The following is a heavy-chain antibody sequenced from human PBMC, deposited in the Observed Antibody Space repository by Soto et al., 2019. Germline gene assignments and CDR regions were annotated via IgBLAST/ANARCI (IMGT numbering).Heavy chain of an antibody. CDR3: ARGDSTDCSNGVCSFFYNHDMDV. V-gene: IGHV1-2*04. CDR2: INPKSGGT. CDR1: GYGFTDDH. Sequence: ASVKVSCKASGYGFTDDHIHWVRQAPGQGLEWLGRINPKSGGTSTAQKFQGWVTMTTDTSISTASMELTRLTSDDTAIYYCARGDSTDCSNGVCSFFYNHDMDVWGQGTTVTVSS. D-gene: IGHD2-8*01. J-gene: IGHJ6*02.